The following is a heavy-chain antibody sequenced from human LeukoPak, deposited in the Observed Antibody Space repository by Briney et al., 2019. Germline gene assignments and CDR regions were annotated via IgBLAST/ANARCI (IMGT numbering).Heavy chain of an antibody. CDR2: IKEDGSEK. D-gene: IGHD3/OR15-3a*01. CDR3: ARGKGPMIFGVFDY. V-gene: IGHV3-7*01. J-gene: IGHJ4*02. CDR1: GFTFSRYW. Sequence: PGGSLRLSCAASGFTFSRYWMNWVRQAPGKGLEWVANIKEDGSEKYYVDSVKGRFTISRDNAKNSLYLQMNSLRAEDTAVYYCARGKGPMIFGVFDYWGQGILVTVSS.